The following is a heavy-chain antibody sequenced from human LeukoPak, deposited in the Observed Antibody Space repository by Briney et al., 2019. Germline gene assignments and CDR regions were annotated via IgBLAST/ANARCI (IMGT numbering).Heavy chain of an antibody. D-gene: IGHD6-19*01. CDR3: ARDFSGVQWLDWGPVDY. CDR2: INQDGSEK. J-gene: IGHJ4*02. Sequence: GGSLRLSCVDSRFTFDTYWMTWVRQAPGKGLEWVAKINQDGSEKYYVDSVKDRFTISRDNVKKSLYLQMNSLRAEDTAVYYCARDFSGVQWLDWGPVDYWGQGTLVTVSS. CDR1: RFTFDTYW. V-gene: IGHV3-7*01.